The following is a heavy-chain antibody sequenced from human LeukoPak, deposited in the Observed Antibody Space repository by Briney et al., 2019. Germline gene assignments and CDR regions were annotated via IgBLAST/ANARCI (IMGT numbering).Heavy chain of an antibody. Sequence: PGGSLRLSCAASGFTFSSYAMSWVRQAPGKGLEWVSAISGSGGSTYYADSVKGRFTISRDNSKNTLYLQMNSLRAEDTAVYYCAKGPRSSGRRQYYFDYWGQGTLVTVSS. CDR1: GFTFSSYA. J-gene: IGHJ4*02. CDR3: AKGPRSSGRRQYYFDY. V-gene: IGHV3-23*01. CDR2: ISGSGGST. D-gene: IGHD3-10*01.